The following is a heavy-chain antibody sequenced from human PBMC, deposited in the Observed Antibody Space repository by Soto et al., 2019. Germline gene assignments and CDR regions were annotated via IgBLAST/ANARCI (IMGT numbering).Heavy chain of an antibody. V-gene: IGHV3-30*18. CDR1: GFTFSSYG. Sequence: QVQLVESGGGVVQPGRSLRLSCAASGFTFSSYGMHWVRQAPGKGLEWVAVISYDGSNKYYADSVKGRFTISRDNSKNTLYLQMNSLRAEDTAVYYCAKGTYGSGSHPSDYGMDVWGQGTTFTVSS. D-gene: IGHD3-10*01. CDR2: ISYDGSNK. CDR3: AKGTYGSGSHPSDYGMDV. J-gene: IGHJ6*02.